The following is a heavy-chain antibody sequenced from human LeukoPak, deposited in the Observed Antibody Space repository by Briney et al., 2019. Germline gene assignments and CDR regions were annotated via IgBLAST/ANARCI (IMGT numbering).Heavy chain of an antibody. CDR2: IWYDGSNK. D-gene: IGHD4-17*01. CDR1: GFTFSSYG. J-gene: IGHJ4*02. V-gene: IGHV3-33*01. Sequence: GRSLRLSCAASGFTFSSYGMHWVRQAPGKGLEWVAVIWYDGSNKYYADSVKGRFIISRDNSKNTLYLQMDSLRAEDMAVYYCARNTVIGFDYWGQGTLVTVSS. CDR3: ARNTVIGFDY.